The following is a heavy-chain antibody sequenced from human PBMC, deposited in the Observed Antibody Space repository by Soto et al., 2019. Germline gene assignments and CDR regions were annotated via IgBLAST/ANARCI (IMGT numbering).Heavy chain of an antibody. CDR2: TYYRSKWYN. CDR1: VDRVSSNSTA. D-gene: IGHD5-18*01. Sequence: PSQTHSLICTISVDRVSSNSTAWNWIRQSPSRDLEWLGRTYYRSKWYNDYAVSVKSRITINPDTSKNQFSLQLNSVTPEDTAVYYCARWIQGSHAFEIWGQGTMV. V-gene: IGHV6-1*01. CDR3: ARWIQGSHAFEI. J-gene: IGHJ3*02.